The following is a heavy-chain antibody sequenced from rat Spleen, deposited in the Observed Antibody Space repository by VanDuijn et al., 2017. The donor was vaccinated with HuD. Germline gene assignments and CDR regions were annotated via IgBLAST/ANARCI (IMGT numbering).Heavy chain of an antibody. Sequence: EVQLVESGGGLVQPGRSLKLSCAASGFTFSDYNMAWVRQAPTKGLEWVATIRMDDSHTYYRDSVKGRFTLSRDNAKSTLFLQMGSLRSEDTATYYCARGGFFRFWGQGVMVTVSS. J-gene: IGHJ2*01. D-gene: IGHD1-6*01. CDR1: GFTFSDYN. CDR3: ARGGFFRF. CDR2: IRMDDSHT. V-gene: IGHV5-7*01.